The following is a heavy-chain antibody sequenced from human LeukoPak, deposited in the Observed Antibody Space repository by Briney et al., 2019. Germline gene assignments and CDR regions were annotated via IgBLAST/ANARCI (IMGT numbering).Heavy chain of an antibody. CDR2: IYYSGST. Sequence: PSETLSLTCTVSGGSISSYYWSWIRQPPGKGLEWIGYIYYSGSTNYNPSLKSRVTISVDTSKNQFSLKLSSVTAADTAVYYCAGSPYDFWSGYYRGGTGWFDPWGRGTLVTVSS. CDR3: AGSPYDFWSGYYRGGTGWFDP. J-gene: IGHJ5*02. CDR1: GGSISSYY. D-gene: IGHD3-3*01. V-gene: IGHV4-59*01.